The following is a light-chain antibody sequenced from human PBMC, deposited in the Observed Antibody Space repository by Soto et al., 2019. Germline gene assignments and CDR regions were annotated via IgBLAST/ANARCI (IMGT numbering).Light chain of an antibody. CDR2: GAS. J-gene: IGKJ2*01. V-gene: IGKV3-20*01. CDR1: QRVSSSY. Sequence: EIVLTQSPGTLSLSPGERATLSCRASQRVSSSYLAWYQQKPGQAPRLLIYGASSRATGIPDRFSGSGSGTDFTPTISRLEPEDFAVYFCQRYGSSPPFTFGQGTKVEI. CDR3: QRYGSSPPFT.